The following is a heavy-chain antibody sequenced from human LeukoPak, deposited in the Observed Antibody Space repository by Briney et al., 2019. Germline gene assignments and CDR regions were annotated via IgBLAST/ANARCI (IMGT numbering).Heavy chain of an antibody. CDR1: GFTFSSYA. Sequence: GGSLRLSCAASGFTFSSYAMSWVRQAPGKGLEWVSAISGSGGSTYYADSVKGRFTISRDDSTNMVYLQLDALGSEDTAVYYCAKNLHIVVVTAILDYWGRGTLVTVSS. V-gene: IGHV3-23*01. J-gene: IGHJ4*02. CDR2: ISGSGGST. D-gene: IGHD2-21*02. CDR3: AKNLHIVVVTAILDY.